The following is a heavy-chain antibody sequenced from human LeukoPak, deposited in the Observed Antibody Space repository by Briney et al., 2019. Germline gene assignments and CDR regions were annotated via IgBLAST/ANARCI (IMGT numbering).Heavy chain of an antibody. CDR2: ISGSGDNI. V-gene: IGHV3-23*01. J-gene: IGHJ4*02. D-gene: IGHD6-6*01. Sequence: PGGSLRLSCAASGFTFSSYAMSWVRQAPGKGLEWVSAISGSGDNIYYADSVKGRFTISRDSSKKTLYLQMNILRAEDTAVYYCAKSDCSYISYYVLDYWGQGTQATVSS. CDR1: GFTFSSYA. CDR3: AKSDCSYISYYVLDY.